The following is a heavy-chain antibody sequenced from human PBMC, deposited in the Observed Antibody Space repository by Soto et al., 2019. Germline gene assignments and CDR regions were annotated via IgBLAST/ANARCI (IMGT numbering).Heavy chain of an antibody. V-gene: IGHV4-34*01. J-gene: IGHJ4*02. Sequence: QVQLQQWGAGLLKPSETLSLTCAVYGGSFSGYYWSWIRQPPGKGLEWIGEINHSGSTNYNPSLKSRVTRSVDTAKNQFSLKLSSVTAADTAVYYCARRVSIAAAGLLDYWGQGTLVTVSS. CDR2: INHSGST. CDR1: GGSFSGYY. D-gene: IGHD6-13*01. CDR3: ARRVSIAAAGLLDY.